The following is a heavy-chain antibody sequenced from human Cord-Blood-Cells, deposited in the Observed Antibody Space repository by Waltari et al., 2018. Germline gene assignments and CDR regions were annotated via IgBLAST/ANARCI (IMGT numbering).Heavy chain of an antibody. CDR3: ARDPLDCTGGVCYWYFDL. CDR2: INPSGGST. J-gene: IGHJ2*01. CDR1: GYTFTSYY. Sequence: QVQLVQSGAEVKKPGASVKVSCKASGYTFTSYYMHWVRQAPGQGLEWMVIINPSGGSTSYAQKFQGRVTMTRDTSTSTVYMELSSLRSEDTAVYYCARDPLDCTGGVCYWYFDLWGRGTLVTVSS. D-gene: IGHD2-8*02. V-gene: IGHV1-46*01.